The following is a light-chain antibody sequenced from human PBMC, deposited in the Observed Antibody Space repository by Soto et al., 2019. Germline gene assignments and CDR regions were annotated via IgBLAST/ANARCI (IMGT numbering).Light chain of an antibody. V-gene: IGKV1-39*01. J-gene: IGKJ2*01. CDR2: AAS. Sequence: DIQMTQSPSSLSASVGYRVTITCRASQTISSYLNWYQQRPGKAPNLLIYAASSLHSGVASRFSGSGSGTDFTLTISSLQPEDFATYYCQQSYSSPYTFGQGTKLEIK. CDR3: QQSYSSPYT. CDR1: QTISSY.